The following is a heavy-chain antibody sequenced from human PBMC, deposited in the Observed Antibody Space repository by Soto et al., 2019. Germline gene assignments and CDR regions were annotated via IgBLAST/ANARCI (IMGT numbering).Heavy chain of an antibody. V-gene: IGHV1-2*04. J-gene: IGHJ6*03. CDR2: INPNSGGT. CDR3: ARDSGQDYYCYYMDV. CDR1: GYTFTGYY. Sequence: GASVKVSCKASGYTFTGYYMHWVRQAPGQGLEWMGWINPNSGGTNYAQKFQGWVTMTRDTSISTAYMELSRLRSDDTAVYYCARDSGQDYYCYYMDVWGKGTTFPVSS. D-gene: IGHD6-19*01.